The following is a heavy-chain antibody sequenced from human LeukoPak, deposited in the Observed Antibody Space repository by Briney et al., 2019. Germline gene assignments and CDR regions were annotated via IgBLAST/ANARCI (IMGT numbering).Heavy chain of an antibody. CDR1: GLTFSNYW. J-gene: IGHJ2*01. CDR2: IKQDGSEK. Sequence: GGSLRLSCAASGLTFSNYWMTWVRQAPGKGLEWVANIKQDGSEKNYVDSVKGRFTSSRDNAKNSLYLQMNRLRVEDTAVYYCARGYWNFGLWGRGTQVTVSS. V-gene: IGHV3-7*01. CDR3: ARGYWNFGL.